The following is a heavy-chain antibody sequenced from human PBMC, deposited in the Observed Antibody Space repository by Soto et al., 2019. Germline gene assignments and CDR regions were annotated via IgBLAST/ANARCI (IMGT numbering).Heavy chain of an antibody. Sequence: EVQLLESGGGLVQPGGSLRLSCAASGFTFSSYAMTWVRQAPGKGLEWVSTISGSAGSTYYADSVKGRFTIFRDNSKNTLYLQMNSLRAEDTAVYYCAKPYGSGSRTTFDSWGQGTLVTVSS. V-gene: IGHV3-23*01. D-gene: IGHD3-10*01. CDR3: AKPYGSGSRTTFDS. CDR2: ISGSAGST. J-gene: IGHJ4*02. CDR1: GFTFSSYA.